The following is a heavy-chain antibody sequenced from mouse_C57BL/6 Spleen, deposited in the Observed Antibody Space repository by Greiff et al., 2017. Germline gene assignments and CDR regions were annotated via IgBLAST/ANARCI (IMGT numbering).Heavy chain of an antibody. J-gene: IGHJ2*01. V-gene: IGHV1-59*01. D-gene: IGHD1-3*01. CDR2: IDPSDSYT. CDR3: ARSIYSYYFDY. Sequence: VQLQQPGAELVRPGTSVKLSCKASGYTFTSYWMHWVKQRPGQGLEWIGVIDPSDSYTNYNQKFKGKATLTVDTSSSTAYMQLSSLTSEDSAVYYCARSIYSYYFDYWGQGTTLTVSS. CDR1: GYTFTSYW.